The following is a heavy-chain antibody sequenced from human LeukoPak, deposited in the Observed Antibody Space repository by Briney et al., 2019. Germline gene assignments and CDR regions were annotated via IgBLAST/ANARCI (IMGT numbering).Heavy chain of an antibody. CDR2: ISGTSSYI. V-gene: IGHV3-21*01. CDR1: GFTFSSYS. D-gene: IGHD3-22*01. J-gene: IGHJ4*02. CDR3: ARQAYYYDSSGYYFDY. Sequence: GGSLRLSCAASGFTFSSYSMNWVRQAPGKGLEWVSSISGTSSYIYYADSVKGRFTISRDNAKNSLYLQMNSLRAEDTAVYYCARQAYYYDSSGYYFDYWGQGTLVTVSS.